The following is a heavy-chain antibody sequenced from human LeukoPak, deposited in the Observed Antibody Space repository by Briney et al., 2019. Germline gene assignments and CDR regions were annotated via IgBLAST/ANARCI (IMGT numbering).Heavy chain of an antibody. V-gene: IGHV3-21*01. CDR2: ISSSSSYI. J-gene: IGHJ5*02. CDR3: ARDYSGCS. Sequence: GGSLRLSCAASGFTFSSYSMNWVRQAPGKGLEWVSSISSSSSYICYADSVKGRFTISRDNAKNSLYLQMNSLRAEDTAVYYCARDYSGCSWGQGTLVTVSS. D-gene: IGHD6-19*01. CDR1: GFTFSSYS.